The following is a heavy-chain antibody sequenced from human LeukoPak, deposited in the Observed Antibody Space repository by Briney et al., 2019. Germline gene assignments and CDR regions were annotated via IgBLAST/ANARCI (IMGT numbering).Heavy chain of an antibody. CDR1: GFAFSSYG. V-gene: IGHV3-33*01. CDR3: AREAGGFDWLLHPYYYYGMDV. D-gene: IGHD3-9*01. J-gene: IGHJ6*02. CDR2: IWYDGSNK. Sequence: PGGSLRLSCAASGFAFSSYGMHWVRQAPGKGLEWVAVIWYDGSNKYYADSVKGRFTISRDDSKNTLYLQMNSLRAEDTAVYYCAREAGGFDWLLHPYYYYGMDVWGQGTTVTVSS.